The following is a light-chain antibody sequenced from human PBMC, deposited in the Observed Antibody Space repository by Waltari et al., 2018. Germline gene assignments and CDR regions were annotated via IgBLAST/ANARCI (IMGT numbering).Light chain of an antibody. Sequence: QSALTQPASVSGSPGQSIPISCTGTSRYVGPYTYVSWSQQHPGQAPKLLIYEVSNRPSGVSNRFSGSKSGNTASLTISGLQAEDEADYYCSSYTRSTTFVFGTGTKVTVL. CDR1: SRYVGPYTY. J-gene: IGLJ1*01. CDR3: SSYTRSTTFV. CDR2: EVS. V-gene: IGLV2-14*01.